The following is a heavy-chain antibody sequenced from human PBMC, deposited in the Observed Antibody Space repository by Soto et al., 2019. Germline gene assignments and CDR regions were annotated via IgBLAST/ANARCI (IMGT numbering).Heavy chain of an antibody. D-gene: IGHD6-19*01. CDR1: GFTFSNAW. Sequence: EVQLVESGGGLVKPGGSLRLSCAASGFTFSNAWMSWVRQAPGKGLEWVGRIKSKTDGGTTDYAAPVQGRFTISRDDSNNTLYLQMNSLRAEDTAAYYCAKESEGSGWAWGQGTLVTVSS. J-gene: IGHJ5*02. V-gene: IGHV3-15*01. CDR3: AKESEGSGWA. CDR2: IKSKTDGGTT.